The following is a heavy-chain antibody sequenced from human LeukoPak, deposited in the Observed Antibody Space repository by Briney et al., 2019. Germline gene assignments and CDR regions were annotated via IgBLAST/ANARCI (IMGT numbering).Heavy chain of an antibody. CDR3: ARDEEDGSGTYKEPGYYYYYDMDV. V-gene: IGHV1-69*13. D-gene: IGHD3-10*01. CDR2: IIPIFGTA. J-gene: IGHJ6*04. CDR1: GGTFSSYA. Sequence: SVKVSCKASGGTFSSYAISWVRQAPGQGLEWMGGIIPIFGTANYAQKFQGRVTITANESTSTAYIELSSLRSEDTAVYYCARDEEDGSGTYKEPGYYYYYDMDVWGKGTTVTVSS.